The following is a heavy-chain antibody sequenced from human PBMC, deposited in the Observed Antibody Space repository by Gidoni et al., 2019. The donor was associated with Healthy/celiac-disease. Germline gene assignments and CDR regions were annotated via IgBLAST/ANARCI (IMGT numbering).Heavy chain of an antibody. Sequence: EVQLVESGGGLVKPGGSLSLSCAASGFTFSSYSMNWVRQAPGKGLEWVSSISSSSSYIYYADSVKGRFTISRDNAKNSLYLQMNSLRAEDTAVYYCARDGSGWYDRFDYWGQGTLVTVSS. J-gene: IGHJ4*02. CDR1: GFTFSSYS. D-gene: IGHD6-19*01. CDR3: ARDGSGWYDRFDY. CDR2: ISSSSSYI. V-gene: IGHV3-21*01.